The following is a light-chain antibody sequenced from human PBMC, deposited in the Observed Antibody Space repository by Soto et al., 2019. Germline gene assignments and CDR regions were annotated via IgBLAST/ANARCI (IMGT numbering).Light chain of an antibody. CDR3: SSYTSSSPVV. J-gene: IGLJ2*01. Sequence: QSVLTQPASVSGSPGQSITISCTGTSSDVGGYNYVSWYQQHPGKAPKLMIYEVSNRPSGVSNRFSGSKSGNTASLTISGLPAEVEADYYCSSYTSSSPVVFGGGTQLTVL. CDR1: SSDVGGYNY. CDR2: EVS. V-gene: IGLV2-14*01.